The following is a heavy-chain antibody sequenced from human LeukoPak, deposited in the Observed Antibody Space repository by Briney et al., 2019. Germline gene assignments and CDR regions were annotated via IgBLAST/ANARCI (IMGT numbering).Heavy chain of an antibody. CDR1: GFTFSSYG. D-gene: IGHD2-15*01. CDR3: VRGYCSGGSCSPHGY. CDR2: ISYDGINK. Sequence: PGRSLRLSCAASGFTFSSYGMHWVRQAPGKGLEWVAVISYDGINKYYADSVKGRFTISRDNAKNSLYLQMNSLRAEDTAVYYCVRGYCSGGSCSPHGYWGQGTLVTVSS. J-gene: IGHJ4*02. V-gene: IGHV3-30*03.